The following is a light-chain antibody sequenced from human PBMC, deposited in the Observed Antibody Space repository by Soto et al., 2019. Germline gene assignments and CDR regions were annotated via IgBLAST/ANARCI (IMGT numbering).Light chain of an antibody. Sequence: DIVLTQSPLSLPVTPGEPASISCRSSQSLLHSNGYNYLDWYLKKPGQSPQLLIYLGSNRASGVPDRFSGSGSGTDFTLTISRLEPEDFAVYYCQQYGSSPVTFGQGTRLEI. CDR1: QSLLHSNGYNY. CDR2: LGS. CDR3: QQYGSSPVT. J-gene: IGKJ5*01. V-gene: IGKV2-28*01.